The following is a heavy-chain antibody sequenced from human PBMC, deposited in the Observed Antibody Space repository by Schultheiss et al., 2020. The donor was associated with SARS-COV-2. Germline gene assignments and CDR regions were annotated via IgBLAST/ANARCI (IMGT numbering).Heavy chain of an antibody. J-gene: IGHJ4*02. D-gene: IGHD3-10*01. V-gene: IGHV3-23*01. CDR3: ARDRGYFDY. CDR2: IGGSGSSS. CDR1: GFTFSSYA. Sequence: GESLKISCAASGFTFSSYAMSWVRQAPGKGLEWVSAIGGSGSSSYYADSVKGRFTISRDNSKNTLYLQMNSLRAEDTAVYYCARDRGYFDYWGQGTLVTVSS.